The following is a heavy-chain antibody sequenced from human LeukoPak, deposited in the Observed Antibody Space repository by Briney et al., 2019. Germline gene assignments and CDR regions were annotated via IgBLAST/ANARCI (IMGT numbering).Heavy chain of an antibody. Sequence: GGSLRLSCAASGFTFSSYWMHWVRQAPGKGLVWVSRISGDGSITAYADSVKGRFTISRDNAKNTLYLQMNGLRAEDTAVYYCARGRAGNYYNHNDYWGQGTLVTVSS. D-gene: IGHD3-10*01. V-gene: IGHV3-74*01. J-gene: IGHJ4*01. CDR3: ARGRAGNYYNHNDY. CDR2: ISGDGSIT. CDR1: GFTFSSYW.